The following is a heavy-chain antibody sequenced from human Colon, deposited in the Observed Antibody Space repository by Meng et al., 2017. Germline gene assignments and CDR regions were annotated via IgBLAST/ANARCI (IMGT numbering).Heavy chain of an antibody. J-gene: IGHJ5*02. CDR2: IVPNSGDT. CDR3: AREGNAWNWFDP. Sequence: QVQLVQSGTEVKRPGASVKVSCKASGYTFSDCYIPWVRQAPGQGLEWMGWIVPNSGDTNYAQKFQGRVTMTRDTSISTTYMELSRLTSDDTAVYYCAREGNAWNWFDPWGQGTLVTVSS. D-gene: IGHD2-2*01. V-gene: IGHV1-2*02. CDR1: GYTFSDCY.